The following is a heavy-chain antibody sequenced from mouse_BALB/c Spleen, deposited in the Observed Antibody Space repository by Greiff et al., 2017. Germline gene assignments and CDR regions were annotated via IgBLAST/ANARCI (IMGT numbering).Heavy chain of an antibody. J-gene: IGHJ3*01. Sequence: VQLVESGPGLVAPSQSLSITCTVSGFSLTSYGVHWVRQPPGKGLEWLGVICAGGSTNYNSALMSRLSISKDNSKSQVFLKMNSLQTDDTAMYYCARDRAYDGSPLIYWGQGTLVTVSA. D-gene: IGHD2-3*01. CDR3: ARDRAYDGSPLIY. CDR2: ICAGGST. CDR1: GFSLTSYG. V-gene: IGHV2-9*02.